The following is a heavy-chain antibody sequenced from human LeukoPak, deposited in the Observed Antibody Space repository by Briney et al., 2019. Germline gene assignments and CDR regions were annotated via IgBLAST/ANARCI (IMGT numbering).Heavy chain of an antibody. CDR1: GGSFSGQY. Sequence: PSESLSLTCAVYGGSFSGQYWGWIRQPPGKGLEWIGEINSGGSISYNASLKSRVTISLDTSKNQFSLKLSSVTAADTAVYYCAGGDYHGSESYANYWRQGTLVTVSS. D-gene: IGHD3-10*01. CDR3: AGGDYHGSESYANY. V-gene: IGHV4-34*01. CDR2: INSGGSI. J-gene: IGHJ4*02.